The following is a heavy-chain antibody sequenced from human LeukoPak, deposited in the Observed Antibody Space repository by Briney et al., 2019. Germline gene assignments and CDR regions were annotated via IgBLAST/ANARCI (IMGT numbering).Heavy chain of an antibody. J-gene: IGHJ5*02. CDR2: IYYSGST. CDR3: ARSGYTYDSWFDP. Sequence: NPSETLSLTCTVSGGSISSSRYYWGWIRQPPGKGLEWIGSIYYSGSTYYNPSLKSRVTISVDKSKNQFSLRLTSVTAADTAVYFCARSGYTYDSWFDPWGQGTLVTVSS. CDR1: GGSISSSRYY. V-gene: IGHV4-39*07. D-gene: IGHD5-18*01.